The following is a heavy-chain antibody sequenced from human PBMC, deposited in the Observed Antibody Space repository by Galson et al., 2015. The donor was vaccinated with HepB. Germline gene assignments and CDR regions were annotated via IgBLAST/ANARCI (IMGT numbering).Heavy chain of an antibody. Sequence: SLRIYCEAPGFTYSSYGMHWVRQAQGKGLEWVAVIWYDGSNKYYADSVKGRFTISRDNSKNTLYLQMNSLRAEDAAVYYCAKDAVSDYGCNCGPDYWGQGTLVTVSS. CDR2: IWYDGSNK. CDR1: GFTYSSYG. J-gene: IGHJ4*02. D-gene: IGHD4-23*01. CDR3: AKDAVSDYGCNCGPDY. V-gene: IGHV3-33*06.